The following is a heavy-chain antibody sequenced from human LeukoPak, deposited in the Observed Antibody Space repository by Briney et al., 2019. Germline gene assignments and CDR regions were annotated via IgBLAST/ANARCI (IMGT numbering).Heavy chain of an antibody. V-gene: IGHV3-30*04. CDR3: AKSGNYGPGPFDY. CDR1: GFTFSSYA. CDR2: ISYDGSNK. D-gene: IGHD3-10*01. J-gene: IGHJ4*02. Sequence: GGSLRLSCAASGFTFSSYAMHWVRQAPGKGLEWVAVISYDGSNKYYADSVKGRFTISRDNSKNTPYLQMNSLRAEDTAVYYCAKSGNYGPGPFDYWGQGTLVTVSS.